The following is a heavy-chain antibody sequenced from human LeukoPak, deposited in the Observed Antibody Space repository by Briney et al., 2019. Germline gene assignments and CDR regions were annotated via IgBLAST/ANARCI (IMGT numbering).Heavy chain of an antibody. CDR3: ARGVLSGSCFFDY. CDR1: GGSFSGYY. V-gene: IGHV4-34*01. D-gene: IGHD1-26*01. CDR2: INHSGST. J-gene: IGHJ4*02. Sequence: SETLSLTCAVYGGSFSGYYWSWIRQPPGKGLEWIGEINHSGSTNYNPSLKSRVTISVDTSKNQFSLKLSSVTAADTAVYYCARGVLSGSCFFDYWGQGTLVTVSS.